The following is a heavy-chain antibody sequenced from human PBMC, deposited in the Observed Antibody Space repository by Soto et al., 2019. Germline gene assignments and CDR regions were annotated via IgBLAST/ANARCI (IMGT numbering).Heavy chain of an antibody. CDR2: IYHSGST. Sequence: QLQLQESGSGLVKPSQTLSLTCAVSGGSISSGGYSWSWIRQPPGKGLEWVAYIYHSGSTYYNPALXSXFTISVDRSKTQFSLRLSSVTAAETAVYYCARAMTPVTTFDYWGQGTLVTVSS. V-gene: IGHV4-30-2*01. CDR1: GGSISSGGYS. D-gene: IGHD4-17*01. J-gene: IGHJ4*02. CDR3: ARAMTPVTTFDY.